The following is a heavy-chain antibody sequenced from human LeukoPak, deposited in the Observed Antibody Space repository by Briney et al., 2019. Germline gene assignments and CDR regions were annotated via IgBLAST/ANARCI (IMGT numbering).Heavy chain of an antibody. Sequence: SKTLSLTCTVSGGSISSYYWSWIRKPPGKGLEWIGYIYYSGSTNYNPSLKSRVTISVDTSKNQFSLKLNSVTAADTAVYYCARGAGVAVASTRYYYMDVWGKGTTVTVSS. V-gene: IGHV4-59*01. CDR3: ARGAGVAVASTRYYYMDV. CDR1: GGSISSYY. D-gene: IGHD6-19*01. J-gene: IGHJ6*03. CDR2: IYYSGST.